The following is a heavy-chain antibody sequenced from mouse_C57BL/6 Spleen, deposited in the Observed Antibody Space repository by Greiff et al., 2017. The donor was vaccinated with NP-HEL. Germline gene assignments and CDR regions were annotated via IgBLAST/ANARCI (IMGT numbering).Heavy chain of an antibody. J-gene: IGHJ4*01. Sequence: VQLQQSGAELARPGASVKLSCKASGYTFTSYGISWVKQRTGQGLEWIGEIYPRSGNTYYNEKFKGKATLTADKSSSTAYMELRSLASEDSAVYFCARLGGGYYGSSSAMGTCGQETSDTVSS. CDR2: IYPRSGNT. D-gene: IGHD1-1*01. CDR3: ARLGGGYYGSSSAMGT. V-gene: IGHV1-81*01. CDR1: GYTFTSYG.